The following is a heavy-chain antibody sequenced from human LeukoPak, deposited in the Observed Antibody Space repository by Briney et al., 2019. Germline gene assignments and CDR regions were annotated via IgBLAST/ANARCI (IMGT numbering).Heavy chain of an antibody. V-gene: IGHV3-74*01. Sequence: PGGCLRLSCAASGFTFRGYWMHWVRQAPGKGLVWVSHIINDGSSTNYADSVKGRFTISRDNAKNTVYLQMNSLRAEDTAVYYCARGYYYGMDVCGQGSTVTVSS. J-gene: IGHJ6*01. CDR2: IINDGSST. CDR1: GFTFRGYW. CDR3: ARGYYYGMDV.